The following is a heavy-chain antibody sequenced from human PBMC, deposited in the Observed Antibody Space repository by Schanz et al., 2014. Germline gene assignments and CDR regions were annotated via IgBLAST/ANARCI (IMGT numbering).Heavy chain of an antibody. J-gene: IGHJ4*02. CDR3: ASFVPRGYYFDY. Sequence: QVHLQESGPGLVKPSETLSLTCTVSGGSISNNYWGWIRQPPGKGLEWIGNIYSSGSTNYNPSLKSRVTISGDTSKNQFSLRLSSVTAADTAVYFCASFVPRGYYFDYWGQGTLVNGSS. V-gene: IGHV4-59*01. CDR2: IYSSGST. CDR1: GGSISNNY. D-gene: IGHD3-10*01.